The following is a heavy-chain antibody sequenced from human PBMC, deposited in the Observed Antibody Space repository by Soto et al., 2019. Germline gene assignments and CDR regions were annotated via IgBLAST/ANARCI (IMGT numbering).Heavy chain of an antibody. CDR3: AKDQSAAGSFDY. D-gene: IGHD6-13*01. CDR1: GFTFSNHA. CDR2: ISGSGGST. V-gene: IGHV3-23*01. Sequence: PGRSLRLSCAASGFTFSNHAMIWVRQAPGKGLEWVSAISGSGGSTYYADSVKGRFTISRDNSKNTLYLQMNSLRAEDTAVYYCAKDQSAAGSFDYWGQGTLVTVSS. J-gene: IGHJ4*02.